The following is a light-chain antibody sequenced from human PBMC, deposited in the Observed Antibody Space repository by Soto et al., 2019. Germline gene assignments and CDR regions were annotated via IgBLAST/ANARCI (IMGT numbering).Light chain of an antibody. CDR1: QSVSSNY. J-gene: IGKJ2*01. V-gene: IGKV3-20*01. CDR2: DAS. Sequence: EIVLTQSPGTLSLSPGERATLSCRASQSVSSNYLAWYQQKPGQAPRLLIYDASSRATDIPDRFSGSGSGTDFTLTISRLEPEDLAVYYCQQYGSSPYTFGQGTKL. CDR3: QQYGSSPYT.